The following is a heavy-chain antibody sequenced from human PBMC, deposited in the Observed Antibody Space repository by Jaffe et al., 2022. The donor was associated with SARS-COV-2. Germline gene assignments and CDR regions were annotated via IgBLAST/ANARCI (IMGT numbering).Heavy chain of an antibody. CDR2: ISYDGSNK. Sequence: QVQLVESGGGVVQPGRSLRLSCAASGFTFSSYAMHWVRQAPGKGLEWVAVISYDGSNKYYADSVKGRFTISRDNSKNTLYLQMNSLRAEDTAVYYCARDRTNDFWSEDGMDVWGQGTTVTVSS. J-gene: IGHJ6*02. D-gene: IGHD3-3*01. V-gene: IGHV3-30-3*01. CDR1: GFTFSSYA. CDR3: ARDRTNDFWSEDGMDV.